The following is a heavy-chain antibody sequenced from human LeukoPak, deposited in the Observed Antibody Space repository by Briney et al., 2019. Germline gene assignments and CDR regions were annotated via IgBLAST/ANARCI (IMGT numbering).Heavy chain of an antibody. V-gene: IGHV3-7*04. Sequence: PGGSRRLSCADSGFTFSSYWMTWVRQAPGKGLECVANIKEDGSVKKYVDSVKGRFPISRDNAKNSLYLQMNSLRAEDTAVYYCARDGSNWNDFDYWGLGTLVTVSS. J-gene: IGHJ4*02. CDR2: IKEDGSVK. CDR3: ARDGSNWNDFDY. D-gene: IGHD1-20*01. CDR1: GFTFSSYW.